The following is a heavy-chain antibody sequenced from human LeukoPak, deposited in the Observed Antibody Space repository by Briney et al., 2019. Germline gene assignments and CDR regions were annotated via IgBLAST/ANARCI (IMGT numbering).Heavy chain of an antibody. J-gene: IGHJ4*02. CDR3: ARERSGYSYGIDY. CDR1: GGSISSSHYY. D-gene: IGHD5-18*01. V-gene: IGHV4-30-4*08. CDR2: IYYSGST. Sequence: PSETLSLTCTVSGGSISSSHYYWSWIRQPPGKGLEWIGYIYYSGSTYYNPSLKGRVTISVDTSKNQFSLKLSSVTAADTAVYYCARERSGYSYGIDYWGQGTLVTVSS.